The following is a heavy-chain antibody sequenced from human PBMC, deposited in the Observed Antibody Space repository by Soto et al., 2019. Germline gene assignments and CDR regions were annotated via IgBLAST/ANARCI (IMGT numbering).Heavy chain of an antibody. V-gene: IGHV1-3*01. J-gene: IGHJ4*02. CDR3: TRDLNGGNPFDY. Sequence: QVQFVQSGAEVKKPGASVRLSCKPSGYTLTNYAIQWVRQAAGQGLEWLGWIDPGSGYTEYSQRLRGRVTLSRDNSASTFYMDLTSLTSEDTAVYFFTRDLNGGNPFDYWGPGTLVTVS. D-gene: IGHD2-8*01. CDR2: IDPGSGYT. CDR1: GYTLTNYA.